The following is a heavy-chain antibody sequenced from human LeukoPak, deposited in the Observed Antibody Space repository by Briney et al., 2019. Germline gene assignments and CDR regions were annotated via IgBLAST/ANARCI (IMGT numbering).Heavy chain of an antibody. V-gene: IGHV4-30-4*01. CDR3: ARQRTGYSSGRNWFDP. CDR1: GGSISSGDYY. Sequence: SETLSLTCTVSGGSISSGDYYWSWIRQPPGKGLEWIGYIYYSGSTYYNPSLKSRVTISVDTSKNQFSLKLSSVTAADTAVYYCARQRTGYSSGRNWFDPWGQGTLVTVSS. J-gene: IGHJ5*02. D-gene: IGHD6-19*01. CDR2: IYYSGST.